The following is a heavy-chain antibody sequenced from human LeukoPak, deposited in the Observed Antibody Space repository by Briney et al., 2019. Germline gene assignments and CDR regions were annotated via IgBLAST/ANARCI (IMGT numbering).Heavy chain of an antibody. CDR2: ISYGGSNK. D-gene: IGHD3-10*01. CDR3: ANETPKGSMVRGVIRKPTDY. V-gene: IGHV3-30*18. J-gene: IGHJ4*02. CDR1: GFTFSSYG. Sequence: PGGSLRLSCAASGFTFSSYGMRWVRQAPGKGLEWVSVISYGGSNKYYADSVKGRFTISRDNSKNTLYLQMNSLRAEDTAVYYCANETPKGSMVRGVIRKPTDYWGQGTLVTLSS.